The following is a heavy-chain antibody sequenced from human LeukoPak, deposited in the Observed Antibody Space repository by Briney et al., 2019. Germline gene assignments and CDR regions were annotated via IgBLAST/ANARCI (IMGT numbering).Heavy chain of an antibody. CDR2: ISYDGSNK. CDR3: AKDVESYFDY. CDR1: GFTFSSYG. J-gene: IGHJ4*02. Sequence: GRSLRLSCAASGFTFSSYGMHWVRQAPGKGLEWVAVISYDGSNKYYADSVKGRFTISRDNSKNTLCLQMNSLRAEDTAVYYCAKDVESYFDYWGQGTLVTVSS. V-gene: IGHV3-30*18.